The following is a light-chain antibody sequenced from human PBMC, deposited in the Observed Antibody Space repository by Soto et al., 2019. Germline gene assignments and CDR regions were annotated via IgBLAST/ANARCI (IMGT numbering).Light chain of an antibody. V-gene: IGKV3-15*01. CDR3: QQYNNWPPRIT. CDR2: GAS. CDR1: QSVSSN. J-gene: IGKJ3*01. Sequence: EIVMTQSPATLSVSPGERATLSCRASQSVSSNLAWYQQKPGQAPRLLIYGASTRATGIPARFSGSGSGTEFTLTISSLQSEDSAVYYCQQYNNWPPRITFGPGTKVDIK.